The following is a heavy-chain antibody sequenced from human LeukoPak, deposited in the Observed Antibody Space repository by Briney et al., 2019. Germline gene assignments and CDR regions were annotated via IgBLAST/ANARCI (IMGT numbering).Heavy chain of an antibody. V-gene: IGHV4-39*01. CDR3: ARIITGTPYY. J-gene: IGHJ4*02. CDR2: IYYSGST. CDR1: GGSISSSNYY. D-gene: IGHD1-20*01. Sequence: PSETLSLTCTVSGGSISSSNYYWGWIRQPPGKGLEWIGSIYYSGSTYYNPSLKSRVTISVDTSKNQFSLKLSSVTAADTAVYYCARIITGTPYYWGQGTLVTVSS.